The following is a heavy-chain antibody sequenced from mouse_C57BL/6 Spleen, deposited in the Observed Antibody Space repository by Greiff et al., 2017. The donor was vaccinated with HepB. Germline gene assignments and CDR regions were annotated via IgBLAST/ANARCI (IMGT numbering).Heavy chain of an antibody. J-gene: IGHJ4*01. CDR1: GFSLTSYG. CDR3: ARDFPYYYAMDY. V-gene: IGHV2-6*03. Sequence: QVQLKESGPGLVAPSQSLSITCTVSGFSLTSYGVHWVRQPPGKGLEWLVVIWSDGSTTYNSALKSRLSISKDNSKSQVFLKMNSIQTDDTAMYYCARDFPYYYAMDYWGQGTSVTVSS. CDR2: IWSDGST.